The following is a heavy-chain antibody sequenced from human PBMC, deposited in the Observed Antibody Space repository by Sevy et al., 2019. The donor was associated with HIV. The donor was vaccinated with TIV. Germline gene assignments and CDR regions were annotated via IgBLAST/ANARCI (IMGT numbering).Heavy chain of an antibody. CDR3: AKERVVATAVTDYYYGMDV. Sequence: GGSLRLSCAASEFTVSSSYMSWVRQAPGKGLEWVAVISYDGSNKYYADSVKGRFTISRDNSKNTLYLQMNSLRAEDTAVYYCAKERVVATAVTDYYYGMDVWGQGTTVTVSS. V-gene: IGHV3-30*18. CDR2: ISYDGSNK. CDR1: EFTVSSSY. D-gene: IGHD5-12*01. J-gene: IGHJ6*02.